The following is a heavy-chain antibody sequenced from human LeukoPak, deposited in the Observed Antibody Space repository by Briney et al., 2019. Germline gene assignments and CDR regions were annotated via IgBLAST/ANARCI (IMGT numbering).Heavy chain of an antibody. Sequence: PSETLSLTCAVYGGSFCGYYWSWIRQPPGKGLEWIGEINHRGSTTYNPSPKSRVTISVDTSTNQFSLKLSSVTAADTAVYYCARVSYYWNHYYYYHYMDVWGKGTTVTVSS. CDR1: GGSFCGYY. V-gene: IGHV4-34*01. CDR2: INHRGST. J-gene: IGHJ6*03. D-gene: IGHD1-20*01. CDR3: ARVSYYWNHYYYYHYMDV.